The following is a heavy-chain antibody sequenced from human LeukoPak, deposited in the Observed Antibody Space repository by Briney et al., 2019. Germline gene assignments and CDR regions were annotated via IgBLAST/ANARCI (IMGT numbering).Heavy chain of an antibody. V-gene: IGHV3-30*18. CDR3: AKDNTPPLYYYDSSGYLEYFQH. CDR1: GFTFSSYG. D-gene: IGHD3-22*01. J-gene: IGHJ1*01. Sequence: GGSLRLSCAASGFTFSSYGMHWVRQAPGKGLEWVAVISYDGSNKYYADSVKGRFTISRDNSKNTLYLQMNSLRAEDTAVYYCAKDNTPPLYYYDSSGYLEYFQHWGQGTLVTVSS. CDR2: ISYDGSNK.